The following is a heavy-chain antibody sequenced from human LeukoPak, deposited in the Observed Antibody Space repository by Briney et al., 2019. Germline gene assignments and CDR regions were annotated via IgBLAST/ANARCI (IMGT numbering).Heavy chain of an antibody. CDR3: ARRDTLIYYYGTDV. CDR2: MNPNSGNT. V-gene: IGHV1-8*01. J-gene: IGHJ6*02. Sequence: VSVKVSCKASGYTFTSYDINWVRQATGQGLEWMGWMNPNSGNTGYAQKFQGRVTMTRNTSISTAYMELSSLRSEDTAVYYCARRDTLIYYYGTDVWGQGTTVTVSS. D-gene: IGHD5-18*01. CDR1: GYTFTSYD.